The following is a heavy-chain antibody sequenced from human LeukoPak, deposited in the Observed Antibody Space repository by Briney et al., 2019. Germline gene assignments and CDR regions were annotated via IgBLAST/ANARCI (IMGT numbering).Heavy chain of an antibody. V-gene: IGHV3-30*01. J-gene: IGHJ4*02. CDR2: ISYDGSNK. Sequence: GGSLRLSCAASGFTFSSYAMHWVRQAPGKGLEWVAVISYDGSNKYYADSVKGRFTISRDNSKNTLYLQMNTLRTEDTGVYYCTTDQYSSSARWGQGTLATVSS. CDR1: GFTFSSYA. CDR3: TTDQYSSSAR. D-gene: IGHD6-13*01.